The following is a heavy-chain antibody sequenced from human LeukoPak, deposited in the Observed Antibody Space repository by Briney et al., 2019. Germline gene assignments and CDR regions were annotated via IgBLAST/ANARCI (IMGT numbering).Heavy chain of an antibody. D-gene: IGHD2-2*01. CDR2: IYHSGST. CDR1: DGSISSGGYS. CDR3: ARGRIGYCSSTSCGFDY. Sequence: SETLSLTCAVSDGSISSGGYSWSWIRQPPGKGLEWIGYIYHSGSTYYNPSLKSRVTISVDRSKNQFSLKLSSVTAADTAVYYCARGRIGYCSSTSCGFDYWGQGTLVTVSS. V-gene: IGHV4-30-2*01. J-gene: IGHJ4*02.